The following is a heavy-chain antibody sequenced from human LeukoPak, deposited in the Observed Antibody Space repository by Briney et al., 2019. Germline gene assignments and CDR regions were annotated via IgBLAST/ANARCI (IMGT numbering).Heavy chain of an antibody. V-gene: IGHV3-48*03. D-gene: IGHD3-10*01. Sequence: GGSLRLSCATSGFTFGTYEMNWVRQAPGKGLEWISYIRGSDNRIYYADSVKGRFIISRDNAQNSLYLQMSSLRAEDTAVYYCVREMYGAGLYYFDYWGQGTLDTVSS. CDR3: VREMYGAGLYYFDY. J-gene: IGHJ4*02. CDR1: GFTFGTYE. CDR2: IRGSDNRI.